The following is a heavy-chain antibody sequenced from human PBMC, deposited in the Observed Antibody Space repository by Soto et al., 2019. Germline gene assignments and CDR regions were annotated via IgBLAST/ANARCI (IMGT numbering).Heavy chain of an antibody. CDR2: ISPDGRDF. J-gene: IGHJ5*02. CDR1: GFTFSDYT. Sequence: EVQLVESGGDVVKPGAFVRLSCVASGFTFSDYTMNWVRQAPGKGPEWVSSISPDGRDFYYKDSLEGRVSISRDNSKNSLYLQMSSLRDEDSALYFCVRGGKAIRKRYNWLDPWGQGTRVIVSS. V-gene: IGHV3-21*02. CDR3: VRGGKAIRKRYNWLDP.